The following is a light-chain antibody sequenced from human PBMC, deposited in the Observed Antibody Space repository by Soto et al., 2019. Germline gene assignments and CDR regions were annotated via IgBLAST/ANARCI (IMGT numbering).Light chain of an antibody. Sequence: QSVLTQPPSVSGAPGQRVTISCTGSSSNIGAGYDVHWYQQLPGTAPKLLIYGNSNRPSAVPDRFSGSKSGTSASLAITGLQAEDEADYYCQSYDSSLSEVFGTGTKVTVL. CDR2: GNS. V-gene: IGLV1-40*01. CDR3: QSYDSSLSEV. CDR1: SSNIGAGYD. J-gene: IGLJ1*01.